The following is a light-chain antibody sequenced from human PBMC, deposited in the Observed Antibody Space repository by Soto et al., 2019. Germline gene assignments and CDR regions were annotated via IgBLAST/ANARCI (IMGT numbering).Light chain of an antibody. Sequence: DIVMTQSPDSLAVSLGERATLNCKSSQSILYSSNNKNYLAWYQQKPGQPPKLLIYWASTRESGVPDRFSGSGSGTDFTLTISRLQAEDVALYYCQQSYSSPYTFGQGTKLEIK. J-gene: IGKJ2*01. CDR3: QQSYSSPYT. CDR2: WAS. CDR1: QSILYSSNNKNY. V-gene: IGKV4-1*01.